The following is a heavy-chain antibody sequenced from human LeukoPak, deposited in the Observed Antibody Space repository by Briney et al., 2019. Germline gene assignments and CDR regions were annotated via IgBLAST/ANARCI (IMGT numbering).Heavy chain of an antibody. V-gene: IGHV4-59*11. Sequence: PSETLSLTCTVSGGSMSVHYWSWIRQTPGKGLERIGHIYYTGATTYNPSLKSPVSISVDTSKNQFSLRLTSVTAADTAVYFCARIYLVYYGSESYKYYFDYWGQGMLATVSS. CDR3: ARIYLVYYGSESYKYYFDY. J-gene: IGHJ4*02. D-gene: IGHD3-10*01. CDR2: IYYTGAT. CDR1: GGSMSVHY.